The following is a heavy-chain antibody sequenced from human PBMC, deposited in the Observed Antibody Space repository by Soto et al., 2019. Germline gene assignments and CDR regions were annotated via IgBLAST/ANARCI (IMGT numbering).Heavy chain of an antibody. CDR1: GFTVSSNY. Sequence: EVQLVESGGGLVQPGGSLRLSCAASGFTVSSNYMSWVRQAPGKGLEWVSVIYSGGSTYYADSVKGRFTISRDNSNNTLYLQMNSLRAEDTAVYYCARRAQMYYYGSGSYDYWGQGTLVTVSS. V-gene: IGHV3-66*01. CDR2: IYSGGST. D-gene: IGHD3-10*01. J-gene: IGHJ4*02. CDR3: ARRAQMYYYGSGSYDY.